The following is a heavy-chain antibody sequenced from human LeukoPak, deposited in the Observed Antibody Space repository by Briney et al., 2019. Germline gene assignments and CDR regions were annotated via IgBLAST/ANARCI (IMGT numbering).Heavy chain of an antibody. V-gene: IGHV4-4*07. D-gene: IGHD2/OR15-2a*01. Sequence: PSETLSLTCTVSGGPISSYYWSWIRQPAGKGLEWFGRIYTSGSTNHNPSLKSRVTVSVDTSKNQFSLKLSSVTAADTAVYYCARGGRIYYFDYWGQGTLVTVSS. CDR2: IYTSGST. J-gene: IGHJ4*02. CDR1: GGPISSYY. CDR3: ARGGRIYYFDY.